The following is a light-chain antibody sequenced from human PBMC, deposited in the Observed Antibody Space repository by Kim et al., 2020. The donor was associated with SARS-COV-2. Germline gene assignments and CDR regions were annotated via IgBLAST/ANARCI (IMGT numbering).Light chain of an antibody. CDR1: QGISNS. J-gene: IGKJ3*01. V-gene: IGKV1-27*01. CDR2: DAS. Sequence: ASVGDSVTITCRASQGISNSLAWYQQKPGKVPQVLIYDASTLQSGVPSRFSGSGSGTEFTLTVSSLQPEDVATYYCQKYDSAPLTFGPGTKVDIK. CDR3: QKYDSAPLT.